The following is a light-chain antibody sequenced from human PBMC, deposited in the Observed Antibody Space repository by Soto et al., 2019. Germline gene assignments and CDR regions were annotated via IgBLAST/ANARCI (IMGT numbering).Light chain of an antibody. J-gene: IGKJ1*01. Sequence: DIQMTQSPSTLSASVGDRVTITCRASQNIYSWLAWYQQKPGIAPKLLIYKASTLESGVPSRFSGSGSGTEFTLTISGLQPDDSAAYYCQQYESYSTFGQGTKVEIK. CDR1: QNIYSW. CDR2: KAS. V-gene: IGKV1-5*03. CDR3: QQYESYST.